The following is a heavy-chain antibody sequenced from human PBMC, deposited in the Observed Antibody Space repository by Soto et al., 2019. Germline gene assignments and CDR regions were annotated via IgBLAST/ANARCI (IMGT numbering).Heavy chain of an antibody. J-gene: IGHJ5*02. CDR1: GYTFTSYG. CDR3: AREHYGNSAWFDP. D-gene: IGHD3-10*01. CDR2: ISAYNGNT. V-gene: IGHV1-18*01. Sequence: GASVKVSCKASGYTFTSYGISWVRQAPGQGLEWMGWISAYNGNTNYAQKLQGRVTITRDTSASTAYMELSSLRSEDTAVYYCAREHYGNSAWFDPWGQGTLVTVSS.